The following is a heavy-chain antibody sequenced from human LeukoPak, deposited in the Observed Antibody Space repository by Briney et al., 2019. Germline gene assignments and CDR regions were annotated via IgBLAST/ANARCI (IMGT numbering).Heavy chain of an antibody. CDR1: GFTFRSHG. J-gene: IGHJ4*02. Sequence: GGSLRLSCAASGFTFRSHGMHWVRQAPGKGLEWVAFIWYDGSNKYYTDSVKGRFTISRDNSKNTLYLQMNSLRAEDTAVYYCARTGVREYDYYDSSGYDFDYWGQGTLVTVSS. D-gene: IGHD3-22*01. CDR2: IWYDGSNK. CDR3: ARTGVREYDYYDSSGYDFDY. V-gene: IGHV3-33*01.